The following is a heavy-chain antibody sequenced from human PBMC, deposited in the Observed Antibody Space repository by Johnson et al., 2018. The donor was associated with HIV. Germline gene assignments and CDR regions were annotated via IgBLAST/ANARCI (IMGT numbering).Heavy chain of an antibody. Sequence: VQLVESGGGLVKPGGSLRLSCAASGFTFSDYYMSWIRQAPGKGLECLSYISSSGSSIYYIDSVKGRFTISRDNAKNSMYLQMSSLRAEDTAVYFWARDSTPWGGDYVGYAFDLWGQGTMVTVSS. D-gene: IGHD4-17*01. V-gene: IGHV3-11*04. CDR3: ARDSTPWGGDYVGYAFDL. J-gene: IGHJ3*01. CDR1: GFTFSDYY. CDR2: ISSSGSSI.